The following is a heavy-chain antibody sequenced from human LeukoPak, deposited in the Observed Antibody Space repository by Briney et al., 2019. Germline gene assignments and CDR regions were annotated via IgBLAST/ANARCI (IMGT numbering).Heavy chain of an antibody. Sequence: GGSLRLSCAASGFTFSNYWMSWVRQAPGKGLEWVANIKQDGSEKYYVDSVKGRFTISRDNSKNTLYLQMNSLRAEDTAVYYCARVYYGSGSLHYYYYYMDVWGKGTTVTISS. CDR2: IKQDGSEK. D-gene: IGHD3-10*01. CDR3: ARVYYGSGSLHYYYYYMDV. V-gene: IGHV3-7*03. J-gene: IGHJ6*03. CDR1: GFTFSNYW.